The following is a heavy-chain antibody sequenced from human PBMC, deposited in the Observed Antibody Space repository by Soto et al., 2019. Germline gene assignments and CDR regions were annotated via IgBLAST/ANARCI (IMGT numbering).Heavy chain of an antibody. CDR3: ARGDATKIVVTTYYAMDV. CDR2: IIPVFGTP. Sequence: QVQLVQSGAEVKKPGSSVKVSCKASGGSLSNYGISWVRQAPGQGLEWMGAIIPVFGTPNYAQKFQDRVTITADEPTTTVYMEVRSLTSEDPAVYYCARGDATKIVVTTYYAMDVWGQGTTVTVSS. J-gene: IGHJ6*02. D-gene: IGHD3-22*01. CDR1: GGSLSNYG. V-gene: IGHV1-69*12.